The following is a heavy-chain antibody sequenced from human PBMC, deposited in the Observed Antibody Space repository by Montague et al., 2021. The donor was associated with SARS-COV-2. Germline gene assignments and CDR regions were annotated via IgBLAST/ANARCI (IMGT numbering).Heavy chain of an antibody. Sequence: SETLSLTCTVSGGSITSYYWSWIRQPPGKGLEYIGYIYYSGSTNYNPSLKSRVTMSVDTSKNQFSLKLSSVTAADTAVYYCARGDWHYYGSGNYPYYWGQGTLVTVSS. D-gene: IGHD3-10*01. CDR3: ARGDWHYYGSGNYPYY. J-gene: IGHJ4*02. V-gene: IGHV4-59*01. CDR1: GGSITSYY. CDR2: IYYSGST.